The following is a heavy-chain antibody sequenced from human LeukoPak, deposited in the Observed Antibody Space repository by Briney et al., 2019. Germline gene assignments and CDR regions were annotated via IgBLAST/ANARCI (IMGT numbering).Heavy chain of an antibody. CDR1: GFTFSSYA. CDR2: ISGSGGST. J-gene: IGHJ4*02. D-gene: IGHD4-17*01. V-gene: IGHV3-23*01. CDR3: AKETTVTTHGGPYYFDY. Sequence: PGGSLRLSCAASGFTFSSYAMSWVRQAPGKGLEWVSAISGSGGSTYHADSVKGRFTISRDNSKNTLYLQMNSLRAEDTAVYYCAKETTVTTHGGPYYFDYWGQGTLVTVSS.